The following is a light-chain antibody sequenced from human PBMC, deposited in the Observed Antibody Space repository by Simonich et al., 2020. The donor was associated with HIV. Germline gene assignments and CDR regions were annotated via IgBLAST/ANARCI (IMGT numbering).Light chain of an antibody. CDR3: QQHYDTPWT. Sequence: DIVMTQSPDSLAVSLGERATLTCKSSQSVLYSSNNKKYLAWYQHKPGQPPNLRIYWASTRETGVPERFRGSGAGTDFTLTLNHLQAEDVAVYYCQQHYDTPWTFGQGTKVEIK. J-gene: IGKJ1*01. CDR2: WAS. CDR1: QSVLYSSNNKKY. V-gene: IGKV4-1*01.